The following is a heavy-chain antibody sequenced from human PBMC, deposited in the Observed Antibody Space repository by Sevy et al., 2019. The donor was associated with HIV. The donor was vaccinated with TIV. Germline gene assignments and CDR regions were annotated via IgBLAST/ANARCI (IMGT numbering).Heavy chain of an antibody. CDR3: TTDRYCSGGICYSPNFDY. D-gene: IGHD2-15*01. J-gene: IGHJ4*02. V-gene: IGHV3-15*07. CDR2: IKSKTDGGTT. CDR1: GFTFSNAW. Sequence: GGSLRLSCAASGFTFSNAWMNWVRQAPGKGLEWVGRIKSKTDGGTTDYAAPVKGRFTISRDDSKNTLYLQMNSLKTEDTAVYYCTTDRYCSGGICYSPNFDYWGQGTLVTVSS.